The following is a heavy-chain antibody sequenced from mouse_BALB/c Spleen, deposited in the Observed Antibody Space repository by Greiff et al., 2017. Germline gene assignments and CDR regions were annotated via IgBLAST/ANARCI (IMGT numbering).Heavy chain of an antibody. D-gene: IGHD2-1*01. Sequence: QVQLQQPGAELVKPGASVKLSCKASGYTFTSYWMHWVKQRPGQGLEWIGEIDPSDSYTNYNQKFKGKATLTVDKSSSTAYMQLSSLTSEDSAVYYCARAYGNYGGMDYWGQGTSVTVSS. V-gene: IGHV1-69*02. J-gene: IGHJ4*01. CDR2: IDPSDSYT. CDR1: GYTFTSYW. CDR3: ARAYGNYGGMDY.